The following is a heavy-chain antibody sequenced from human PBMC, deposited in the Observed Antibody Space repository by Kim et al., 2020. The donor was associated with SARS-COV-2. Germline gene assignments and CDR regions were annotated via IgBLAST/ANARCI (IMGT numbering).Heavy chain of an antibody. Sequence: GGSLRLFCAASGFTFDDYAMHWVRQAPGKGLEWVSGISWNSGSIGYADSVKGRFTISRDNAKNSLYLQMNSLRAEDTALYYCAKDFDYYDSSGYSDYWGQGTLVTVSS. CDR3: AKDFDYYDSSGYSDY. D-gene: IGHD3-22*01. CDR1: GFTFDDYA. CDR2: ISWNSGSI. J-gene: IGHJ4*02. V-gene: IGHV3-9*01.